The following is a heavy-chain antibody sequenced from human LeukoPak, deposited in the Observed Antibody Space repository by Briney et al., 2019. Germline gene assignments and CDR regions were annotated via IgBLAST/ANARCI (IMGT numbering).Heavy chain of an antibody. V-gene: IGHV4-59*01. CDR3: ARDPLTFYFDY. D-gene: IGHD3-9*01. Sequence: SETLSLTCIVSGGFITNYYWSWIRQPPGKGLELIGYIYYTGSTNYNPSLRSRVAMSVDTSKNQLSLKLNSVTAADTAVYYCARDPLTFYFDYWGQGILVTVSS. CDR1: GGFITNYY. J-gene: IGHJ4*02. CDR2: IYYTGST.